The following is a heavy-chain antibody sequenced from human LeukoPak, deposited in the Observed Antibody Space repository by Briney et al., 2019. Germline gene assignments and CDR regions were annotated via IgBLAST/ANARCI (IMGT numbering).Heavy chain of an antibody. J-gene: IGHJ6*03. Sequence: PSQTLSLTCTVSGGSISSGDYYWSWIRQPPGKGLEWIGYIYYSGSTYYNPSLKSRVTISVDTSKNQFSLKLSSVTAADTAVYYCARLGGVAAGRGYYYYMDVWGKGTTVTVSS. CDR3: ARLGGVAAGRGYYYYMDV. CDR2: IYYSGST. CDR1: GGSISSGDYY. V-gene: IGHV4-30-4*01. D-gene: IGHD6-13*01.